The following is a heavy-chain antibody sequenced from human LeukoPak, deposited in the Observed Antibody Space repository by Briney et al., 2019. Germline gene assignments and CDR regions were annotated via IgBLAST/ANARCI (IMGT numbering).Heavy chain of an antibody. V-gene: IGHV4-59*01. J-gene: IGHJ4*02. CDR2: IYYSGST. CDR1: GGSISSYY. D-gene: IGHD5-18*01. Sequence: SETLSLTCTVSGGSISSYYWSWIRQPPGKGLEWIGYIYYSGSTNYNPSLKSRVTIPVDTSKNQFSLKLSSVTAADTAVYYCARSGYSYAPIYYFDYWGQGTLVTVSS. CDR3: ARSGYSYAPIYYFDY.